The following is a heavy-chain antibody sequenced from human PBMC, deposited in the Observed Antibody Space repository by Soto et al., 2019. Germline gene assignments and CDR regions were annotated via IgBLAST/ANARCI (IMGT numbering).Heavy chain of an antibody. D-gene: IGHD4-17*01. CDR3: TNYGGNSRAFDI. Sequence: SETLSLTCTVSGGSIISGDYYWSWIRQPPGKGLEWIGYIYYSGTTYYNPSLKSRLTISVDTSKNRFSLKLSSVTAADTAVYYCTNYGGNSRAFDIWGQGTMVTVSS. CDR2: IYYSGTT. J-gene: IGHJ3*02. CDR1: GGSIISGDYY. V-gene: IGHV4-30-4*01.